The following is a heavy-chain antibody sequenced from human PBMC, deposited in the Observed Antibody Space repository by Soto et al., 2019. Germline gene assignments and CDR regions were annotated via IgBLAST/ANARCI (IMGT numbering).Heavy chain of an antibody. J-gene: IGHJ5*02. CDR1: GGSFSGYY. CDR3: ARGDYIWGSYRSRWFDP. CDR2: INHSGST. Sequence: QVQLQQWGAGLLKPSETLSLTCAVYGGSFSGYYWSWIRQPPGKGLEWIGEINHSGSTNYNPSLKSRVTISVDTSKNRFSLKLSSVTAADTAVYYCARGDYIWGSYRSRWFDPWGQGTLVTVSS. V-gene: IGHV4-34*01. D-gene: IGHD3-16*02.